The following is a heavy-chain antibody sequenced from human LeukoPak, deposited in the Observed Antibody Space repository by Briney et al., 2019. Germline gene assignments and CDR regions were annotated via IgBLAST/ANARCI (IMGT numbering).Heavy chain of an antibody. Sequence: ASVKVSCKGSGYIFTSYGITWVRQAPGQGLEWMGWISTYNDNTAYAQKFQGRVTMTTDTSTSTAYMEMRSLTSDDTAVYYCATWRYCSGGHCLGNYYMDVWGKGTTVTVSS. J-gene: IGHJ6*03. D-gene: IGHD2-15*01. V-gene: IGHV1-18*01. CDR1: GYIFTSYG. CDR3: ATWRYCSGGHCLGNYYMDV. CDR2: ISTYNDNT.